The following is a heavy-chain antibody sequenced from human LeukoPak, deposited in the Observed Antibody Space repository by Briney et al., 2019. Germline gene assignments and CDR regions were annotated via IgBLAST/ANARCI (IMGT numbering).Heavy chain of an antibody. J-gene: IGHJ6*03. CDR2: INPTSGGT. D-gene: IGHD4-17*01. CDR1: GYTFTGYY. Sequence: SVKVSCKASGYTFTGYYMHWVRQAPGQGLEWMGWINPTSGGTKYAQKFQGRVTMTRDTSISTAYMELNTLRSDDTAMYYCARAAGDYGDYDYFYYMDVWGKGTTVTISS. V-gene: IGHV1-2*02. CDR3: ARAAGDYGDYDYFYYMDV.